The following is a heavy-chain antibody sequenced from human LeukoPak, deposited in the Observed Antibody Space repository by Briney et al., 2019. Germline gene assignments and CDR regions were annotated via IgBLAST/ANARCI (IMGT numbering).Heavy chain of an antibody. CDR3: ARVRSGYCFDY. D-gene: IGHD4-17*01. CDR2: IKEDGTEK. J-gene: IGHJ4*02. Sequence: PGGSLTLSCAASGFTFSNFWMSWVRLAPGKGLEWVANIKEDGTEKYYADSVKGRFTISSDYANTSVFLQMNSLRAEDTAVYYCARVRSGYCFDYWGQGTLVTVSS. V-gene: IGHV3-7*01. CDR1: GFTFSNFW.